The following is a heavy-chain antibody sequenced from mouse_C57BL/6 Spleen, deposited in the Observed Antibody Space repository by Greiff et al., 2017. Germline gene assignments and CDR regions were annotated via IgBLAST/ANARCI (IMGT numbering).Heavy chain of an antibody. CDR2: IDPSDSYT. D-gene: IGHD1-1*01. CDR3: ARSSTVVDTGWYFEV. V-gene: IGHV1-59*01. CDR1: GYTFTSYW. J-gene: IGHJ1*03. Sequence: QVQLQQPGAELVRPGTSVKLSCKASGYTFTSYWMHWVKQRPGQGLEWIGVIDPSDSYTNYNQKFKGKATLTVDTSSSTAYMQLSSLTSEDSAVYYCARSSTVVDTGWYFEVWGTGATVTVDS.